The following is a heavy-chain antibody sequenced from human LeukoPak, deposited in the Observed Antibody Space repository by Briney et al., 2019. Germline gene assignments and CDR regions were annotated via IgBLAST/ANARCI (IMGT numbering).Heavy chain of an antibody. J-gene: IGHJ6*03. Sequence: SETLSLTCAVYGGSFSGYYWSWIRQPPGKGLEWIGEINHSGSTNYNPSLKSRVTISVDTSKNQFSLKLSSVTAADTAVYYCARHPFSVVTPYYYYYMDVWGKGTTVTISS. V-gene: IGHV4-34*01. CDR1: GGSFSGYY. D-gene: IGHD4-23*01. CDR2: INHSGST. CDR3: ARHPFSVVTPYYYYYMDV.